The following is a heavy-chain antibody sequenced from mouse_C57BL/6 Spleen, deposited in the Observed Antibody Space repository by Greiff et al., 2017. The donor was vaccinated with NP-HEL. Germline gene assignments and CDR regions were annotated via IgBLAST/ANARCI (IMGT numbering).Heavy chain of an antibody. V-gene: IGHV14-2*01. Sequence: VQLQQSGAELVKPGASVKLSCTASGFNIKDYYMHWVKQRTEQGLEWIGRIDPEDGETKYVPKFQGKATITADTSSNTAYLQLSSLTSEDTAVYYCASPSPPFDYWGQGTTLTVSS. CDR3: ASPSPPFDY. CDR2: IDPEDGET. D-gene: IGHD6-2*01. J-gene: IGHJ2*01. CDR1: GFNIKDYY.